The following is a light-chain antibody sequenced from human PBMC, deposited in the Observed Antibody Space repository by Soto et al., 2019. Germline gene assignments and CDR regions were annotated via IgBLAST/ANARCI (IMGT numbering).Light chain of an antibody. V-gene: IGLV4-60*02. CDR1: SGHSTYI. Sequence: QPVLTQSSSASASLGSSVKLTCTLSSGHSTYIIAWHQQQPGKAPRYLMKLEGSGSYNKGSGIPDRFSGSSSGADRYLTISNLQFEDEADYYCETWDTNVVVFGGGTKHIVL. CDR2: LEGSGSY. J-gene: IGLJ2*01. CDR3: ETWDTNVVV.